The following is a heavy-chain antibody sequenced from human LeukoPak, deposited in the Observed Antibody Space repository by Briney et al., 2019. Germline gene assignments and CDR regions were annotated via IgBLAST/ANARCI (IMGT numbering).Heavy chain of an antibody. Sequence: PGGSLRLSCAASGFTFSNYGIHWVRQAPGKGLEWVAFIRNDGSDKYYADSVKGRFTISRDNSKNTLYLQMDSLRAEDTAVYYCSTEEQSSGSLFDYWGQGTLVTVSS. D-gene: IGHD3-22*01. V-gene: IGHV3-30*02. CDR3: STEEQSSGSLFDY. CDR1: GFTFSNYG. CDR2: IRNDGSDK. J-gene: IGHJ4*02.